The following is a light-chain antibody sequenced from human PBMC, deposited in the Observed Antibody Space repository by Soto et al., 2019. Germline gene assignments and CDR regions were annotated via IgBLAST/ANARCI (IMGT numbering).Light chain of an antibody. Sequence: EIVMTPSPATLSVSPGERATLSCRASQSVSSSYLAWYQQKPGQGPRLLIYGASSRATGIPDRFSGSGSGTDFSLTISRLEPEDFVVYYCQQYGSSPWTFGQGTKVDI. V-gene: IGKV3-20*01. J-gene: IGKJ1*01. CDR1: QSVSSSY. CDR2: GAS. CDR3: QQYGSSPWT.